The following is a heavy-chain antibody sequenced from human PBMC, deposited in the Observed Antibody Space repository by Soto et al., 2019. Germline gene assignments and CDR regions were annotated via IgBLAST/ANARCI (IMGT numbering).Heavy chain of an antibody. Sequence: PGGSLRLSCTASGFTFSSHAMTWVRQAPGKGLEWVSGLSDSGGSIYYADSVKGRFTISRDNSMNTLYLQMNTLRAEDTAVYYYAKVSSSWYAGFFDLWGQGTLVTVSS. CDR2: LSDSGGSI. V-gene: IGHV3-23*01. J-gene: IGHJ4*02. CDR3: AKVSSSWYAGFFDL. D-gene: IGHD6-13*01. CDR1: GFTFSSHA.